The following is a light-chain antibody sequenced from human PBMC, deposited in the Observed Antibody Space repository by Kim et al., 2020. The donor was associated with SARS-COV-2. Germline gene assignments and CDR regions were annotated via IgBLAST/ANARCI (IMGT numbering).Light chain of an antibody. V-gene: IGLV3-1*01. CDR1: KLGDRY. J-gene: IGLJ3*02. CDR2: QDN. Sequence: SYELTQPPSVSVSPGQTASITCSGDKLGDRYACWYQQKPGQSPMLVIYQDNKRPSGIPERFSGSNSGNTATLTISGTLPMDEADYYCQAWDSSSASWVFG. CDR3: QAWDSSSASWV.